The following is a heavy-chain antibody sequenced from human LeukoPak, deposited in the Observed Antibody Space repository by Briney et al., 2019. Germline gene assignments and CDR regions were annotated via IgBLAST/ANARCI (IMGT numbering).Heavy chain of an antibody. Sequence: PGGSLRLSCAASGFTFSSYSMNWVRQAPGKGLEWVSYISSSSSTIYYADSVKGRFTISRDNAKNSLYLQMNSLRAEDTAVYYCARDSLNYYDSSGYPSPFDYWGQGTLVTVSS. CDR1: GFTFSSYS. CDR2: ISSSSSTI. CDR3: ARDSLNYYDSSGYPSPFDY. D-gene: IGHD3-22*01. V-gene: IGHV3-48*01. J-gene: IGHJ4*02.